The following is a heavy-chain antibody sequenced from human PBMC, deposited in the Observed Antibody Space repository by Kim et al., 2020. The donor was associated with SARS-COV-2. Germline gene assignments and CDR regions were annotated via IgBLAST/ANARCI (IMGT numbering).Heavy chain of an antibody. J-gene: IGHJ3*02. Sequence: GGSLRLSCAASGFTFDDYAMHWVRQAPGKGLEWVSGISWNSGSIGYADSVKGRFTISRDNAKNSLYLQMNSLRAEDTALYYCAKRVDDDYGGNNGFGAFDIWGQGTMVTVSS. V-gene: IGHV3-9*01. CDR3: AKRVDDDYGGNNGFGAFDI. CDR1: GFTFDDYA. D-gene: IGHD4-17*01. CDR2: ISWNSGSI.